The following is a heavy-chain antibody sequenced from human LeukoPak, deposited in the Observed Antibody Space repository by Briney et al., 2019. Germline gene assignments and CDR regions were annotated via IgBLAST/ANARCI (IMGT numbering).Heavy chain of an antibody. D-gene: IGHD4-23*01. J-gene: IGHJ6*02. Sequence: PSETLSLTCSVSGGSISDYHWSWIRQPAGKGLEWIGRIFTSGSTSYNPSLKSRVTMSVGTSKNQFSLKLNSVTAADTAVYYCARDPGGAVISPDYYYGMDVWGQGTAVTVSS. CDR1: GGSISDYH. CDR2: IFTSGST. V-gene: IGHV4-4*07. CDR3: ARDPGGAVISPDYYYGMDV.